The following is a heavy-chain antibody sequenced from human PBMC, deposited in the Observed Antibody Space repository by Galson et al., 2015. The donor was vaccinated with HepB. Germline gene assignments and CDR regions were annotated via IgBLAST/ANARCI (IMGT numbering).Heavy chain of an antibody. D-gene: IGHD6-13*01. CDR1: GFSIRSHY. Sequence: SLRLSCAVSGFSIRSHYMNWVRQAPGKGLEWVSLIHGGNNKYYADSVKGRFTISRDDSSNTLYLQMNSLRAEDTAVYYCAQLGTGYWGQGTLVTVSS. CDR3: AQLGTGY. V-gene: IGHV3-53*01. J-gene: IGHJ4*02. CDR2: IHGGNNK.